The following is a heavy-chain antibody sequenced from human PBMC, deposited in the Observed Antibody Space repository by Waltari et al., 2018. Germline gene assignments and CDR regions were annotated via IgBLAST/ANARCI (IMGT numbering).Heavy chain of an antibody. V-gene: IGHV4-39*01. CDR2: MQYRGST. J-gene: IGHJ1*01. Sequence: QLQLQESGPGLVKPSETLSLTCTVSGGSLSPNYNWGWLRQPPGKGLEWMGNMQYRGSTFYNPSLKSRVTISLDTSKNQFSLRLSSVGAADTAVYFCGRIAFGDDGGYFQHWGQGTLVTVSS. CDR1: GGSLSPNYN. CDR3: GRIAFGDDGGYFQH. D-gene: IGHD4-17*01.